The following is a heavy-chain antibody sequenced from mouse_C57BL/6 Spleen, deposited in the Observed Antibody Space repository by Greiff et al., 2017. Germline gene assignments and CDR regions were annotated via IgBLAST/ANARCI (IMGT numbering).Heavy chain of an antibody. CDR1: GYTFTDYY. CDR2: INPYNGGT. V-gene: IGHV1-19*01. D-gene: IGHD2-4*01. Sequence: EVQLQQSGPVLVKPGASVKMSCKASGYTFTDYYMNWVKQSHGKSLEWIGVINPYNGGTSYNQKFKGKATLTVDKSSSTAYMELNSLTSEDSAAYYCARSDDYDDGAWFAYWGQGTLVTVSA. CDR3: ARSDDYDDGAWFAY. J-gene: IGHJ3*01.